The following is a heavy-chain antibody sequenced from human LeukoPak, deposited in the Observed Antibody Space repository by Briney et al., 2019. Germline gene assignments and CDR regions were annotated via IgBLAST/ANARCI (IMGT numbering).Heavy chain of an antibody. V-gene: IGHV4-34*01. J-gene: IGHJ4*02. CDR2: INHFGST. D-gene: IGHD1-26*01. Sequence: SETLSLTCAVYGGSFSGYYWTWIRQSPGKGLEWIGEINHFGSTKYNPSLKSRFIISVDTSKNQFSLKLNSVTAADTAVYYCARGERSGTYYVVTDYFDYWSQGTPVTVSS. CDR3: ARGERSGTYYVVTDYFDY. CDR1: GGSFSGYY.